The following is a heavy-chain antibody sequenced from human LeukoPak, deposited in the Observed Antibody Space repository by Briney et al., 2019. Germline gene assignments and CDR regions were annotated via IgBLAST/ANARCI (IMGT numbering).Heavy chain of an antibody. CDR1: GFTFSNYA. V-gene: IGHV3-23*01. J-gene: IGHJ4*01. Sequence: GGSLRLSCAASGFTFSNYAMSWVRQAPGKGLEWVSTIGGAGISTYYADSVKGRFTISRDNSKNTLYLQMNSLRAEDTAVYYCAKGQQQTYTGYWGHGTLVTVSS. CDR3: AKGQQQTYTGY. CDR2: IGGAGIST. D-gene: IGHD6-13*01.